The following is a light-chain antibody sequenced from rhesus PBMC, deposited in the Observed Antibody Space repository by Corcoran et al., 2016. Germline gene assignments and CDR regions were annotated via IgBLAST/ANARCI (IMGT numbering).Light chain of an antibody. CDR2: DAS. V-gene: IGKV1-38*01. Sequence: DIQLTQSPSSLSASVGDRVTITCRASQGISSYLAWYQQKPGKAPKLLIYDASNLQSGVPSRFSGSGSGTEFTLTISSLQPEEFAVYYCQQRNSYPYSFGQGTKVEIK. CDR3: QQRNSYPYS. CDR1: QGISSY. J-gene: IGKJ2*01.